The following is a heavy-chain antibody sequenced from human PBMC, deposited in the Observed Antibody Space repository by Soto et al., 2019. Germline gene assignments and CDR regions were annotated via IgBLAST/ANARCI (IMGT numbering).Heavy chain of an antibody. V-gene: IGHV4-31*03. D-gene: IGHD5-18*01. J-gene: IGHJ4*02. CDR2: IYYSGST. CDR1: GGSISSGGYY. CDR3: ARSGYSYGPNPLLY. Sequence: QVQLQESGPGLVKPSQTLSLTCTVSGGSISSGGYYWSWIRQHPGKGREWIGYIYYSGSTYYNPSLKSRVTISVDTSKNQFSLKLRSVTAADTAVYYCARSGYSYGPNPLLYWGQGTLVTVSS.